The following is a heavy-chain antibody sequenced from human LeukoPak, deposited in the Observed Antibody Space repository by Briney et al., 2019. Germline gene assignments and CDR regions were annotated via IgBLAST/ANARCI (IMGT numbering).Heavy chain of an antibody. CDR1: GFTFDDYA. CDR3: ARGAHRIATASKIDS. CDR2: ISWQGGST. V-gene: IGHV3-43D*03. Sequence: GGSLRLSCAASGFTFDDYAMHWVRQAPGRGLEWVSLISWQGGSTYYADSVKGRFTISRDNSKNTLYLQMNSLRAEDTAVFFCARGAHRIATASKIDSWGQGTLVTVSS. D-gene: IGHD6-13*01. J-gene: IGHJ4*02.